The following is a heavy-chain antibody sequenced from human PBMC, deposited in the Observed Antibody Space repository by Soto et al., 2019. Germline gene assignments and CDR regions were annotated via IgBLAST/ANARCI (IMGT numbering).Heavy chain of an antibody. V-gene: IGHV4-39*01. CDR2: ISDAGGT. J-gene: IGHJ6*02. D-gene: IGHD2-2*01. Sequence: QLQLQESGPGLVKPSETLSLTCSVSGGSIRSSTYHWGWVRQPPGQGLEWIGTISDAGGTWSNPSLTSRVTISVDTSKNQFSLRLTSVTAADTALYFCARHSLLVREGVDVWGQGTAVTVSS. CDR1: GGSIRSSTYH. CDR3: ARHSLLVREGVDV.